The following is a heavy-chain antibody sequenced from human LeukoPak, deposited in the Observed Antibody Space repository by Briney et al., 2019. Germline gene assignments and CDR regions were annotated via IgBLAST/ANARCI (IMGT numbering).Heavy chain of an antibody. J-gene: IGHJ6*02. CDR2: IWFDGSNQ. CDR3: ARDMYGSGVYYYYGMDV. CDR1: GFTFSSYG. V-gene: IGHV3-33*01. D-gene: IGHD3-10*01. Sequence: PGRSLRLSCAASGFTFSSYGMHGVRQARGKALEWGALIWFDGSNQYYADSVKGRFTISRDNSKNTLYLQMNILRAEDTAVYYCARDMYGSGVYYYYGMDVWGQGTTVTVSS.